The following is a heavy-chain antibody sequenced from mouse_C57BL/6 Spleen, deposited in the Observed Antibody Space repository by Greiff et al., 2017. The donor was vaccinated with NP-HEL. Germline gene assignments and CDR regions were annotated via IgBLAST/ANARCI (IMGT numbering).Heavy chain of an antibody. CDR3: AREDD. J-gene: IGHJ2*01. CDR2: IDPSDSYT. Sequence: QVQLQQPGAELVRPGPSVKLSCKASGYTFTSYWMHWVKQRPGQGLEWIGVIDPSDSYTNYNQKFKGKATLTVDTSSSTAYMQLSSLTSEDSAVYYCAREDDWGQGTTLTVSS. V-gene: IGHV1-59*01. CDR1: GYTFTSYW.